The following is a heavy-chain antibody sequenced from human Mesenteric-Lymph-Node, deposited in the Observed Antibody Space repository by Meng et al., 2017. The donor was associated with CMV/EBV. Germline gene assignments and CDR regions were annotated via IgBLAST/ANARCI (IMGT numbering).Heavy chain of an antibody. V-gene: IGHV4-39*07. Sequence: QLQLQESGPGLVKPSETLSLTCTVPGGSISSSSYYWGWIRQPPGKGLEWIGSIYYSGSTYYNPSLKSRATISVDTSKNQFSLKLSSVTAADTAVYYCARDGDYYDSSGYNPFDYWGQGTLVTVSS. CDR1: GGSISSSSYY. CDR3: ARDGDYYDSSGYNPFDY. CDR2: IYYSGST. J-gene: IGHJ4*02. D-gene: IGHD3-22*01.